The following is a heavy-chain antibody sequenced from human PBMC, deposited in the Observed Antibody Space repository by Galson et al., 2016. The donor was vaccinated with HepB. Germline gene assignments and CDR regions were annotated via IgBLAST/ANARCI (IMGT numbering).Heavy chain of an antibody. Sequence: SVKVSCKATGYTFTDYYLHWVRQDPGQGPEWMGSINPNSGDTDYAQRFRGRVTMTRDTSISTAYMELTSLRSDDTAIYHCANWRASLGHKCFDPWGQGTLVTVSS. J-gene: IGHJ5*02. CDR3: ANWRASLGHKCFDP. CDR1: GYTFTDYY. V-gene: IGHV1-2*02. D-gene: IGHD2-2*01. CDR2: INPNSGDT.